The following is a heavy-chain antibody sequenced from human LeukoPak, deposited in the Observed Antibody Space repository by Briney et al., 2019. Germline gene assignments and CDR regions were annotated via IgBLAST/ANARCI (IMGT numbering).Heavy chain of an antibody. Sequence: GESLKISCKGSGYSFTSYWIGWVRQMPGKGLEWMGIIYPGDSDTGYSPSFQGQVTISADKSITTAYLQWSSLKASDTAMYYCARSQGVYDSGGYYYYYGMDVWGQGTTVTVSS. V-gene: IGHV5-51*01. CDR3: ARSQGVYDSGGYYYYYGMDV. J-gene: IGHJ6*02. CDR1: GYSFTSYW. CDR2: IYPGDSDT. D-gene: IGHD3-22*01.